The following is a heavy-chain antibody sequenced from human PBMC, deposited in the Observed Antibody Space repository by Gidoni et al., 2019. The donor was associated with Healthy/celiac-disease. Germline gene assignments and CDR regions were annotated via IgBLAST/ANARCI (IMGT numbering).Heavy chain of an antibody. CDR1: GFTLTSYS. J-gene: IGHJ1*01. Sequence: EVQLVESGGGLVQPGGSLRLSCAASGFTLTSYSMNWVRQAPGKGLEWVSFISSSSSTIYYADSVKGRFTISRDNAKNSLYLQMNSLRAEDTAVYYCARDLRGFNKWRGAEYFQHWGQGTLVTVSS. CDR2: ISSSSSTI. D-gene: IGHD5-12*01. CDR3: ARDLRGFNKWRGAEYFQH. V-gene: IGHV3-48*01.